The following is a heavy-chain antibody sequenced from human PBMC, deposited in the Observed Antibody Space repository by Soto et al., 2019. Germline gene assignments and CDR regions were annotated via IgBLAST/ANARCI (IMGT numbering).Heavy chain of an antibody. CDR3: ASSRSYYYDSSGYYYPTLDY. CDR2: IIPIFGTA. J-gene: IGHJ4*02. CDR1: GGTFSSYA. D-gene: IGHD3-22*01. Sequence: QVQLVQSGAEVKKPGSSVKVSCKASGGTFSSYAISWVRQAPGQGLEWMGGIIPIFGTANYAQKFQGRVTITADESTSTAYMELSSLRSEDTAVYYCASSRSYYYDSSGYYYPTLDYWGQGTLVTVSS. V-gene: IGHV1-69*01.